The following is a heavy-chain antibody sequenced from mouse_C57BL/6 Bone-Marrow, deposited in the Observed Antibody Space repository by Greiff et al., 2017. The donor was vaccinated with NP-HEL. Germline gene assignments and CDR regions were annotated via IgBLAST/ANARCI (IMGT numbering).Heavy chain of an antibody. Sequence: VQLQQSGAELVKPGASVKMSCKASGYTFTSYWITWVKQRPGQGLEWIGDIYPGSGSTNYNEKFKSKATLTVDTSSSTAYMQLSSLTSEDSAVYYCARGGIYFGNYYYFDYWGQGTTLTVSS. CDR2: IYPGSGST. D-gene: IGHD2-1*01. CDR3: ARGGIYFGNYYYFDY. J-gene: IGHJ2*01. V-gene: IGHV1-55*01. CDR1: GYTFTSYW.